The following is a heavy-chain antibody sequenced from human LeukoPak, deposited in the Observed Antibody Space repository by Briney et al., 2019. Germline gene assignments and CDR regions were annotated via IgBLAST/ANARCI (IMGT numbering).Heavy chain of an antibody. V-gene: IGHV3-23*01. J-gene: IGHJ4*02. Sequence: GGSLRLSCAASGFTFNNYAMSWVRQAPEKGLEWVSGISGSGGSTDYADSVKGRFTISRDNSKNAVYLQMTSPRAEDTAVYYCAKDVGTRDLYYFDDGGQGTLVTVSS. CDR1: GFTFNNYA. CDR3: AKDVGTRDLYYFDD. D-gene: IGHD2-21*02. CDR2: ISGSGGST.